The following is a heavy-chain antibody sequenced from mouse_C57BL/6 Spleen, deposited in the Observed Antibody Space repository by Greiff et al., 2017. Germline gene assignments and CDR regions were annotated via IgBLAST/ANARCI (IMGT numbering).Heavy chain of an antibody. Sequence: QVQLKQPGAELVRPGSSVKLSCKASGYTFTSYWMHWVKQRPIQGLEWIGNIDPSDSETHYNQKFKDKATLTVDKSSSTAYMQLSSLTSEDSAVYYCAREHYYGSSHAMDYWGQGTSVTVSS. V-gene: IGHV1-52*01. J-gene: IGHJ4*01. CDR3: AREHYYGSSHAMDY. CDR1: GYTFTSYW. CDR2: IDPSDSET. D-gene: IGHD1-1*01.